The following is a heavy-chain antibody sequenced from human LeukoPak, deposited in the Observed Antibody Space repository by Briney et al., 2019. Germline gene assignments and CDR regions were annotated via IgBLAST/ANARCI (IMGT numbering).Heavy chain of an antibody. CDR1: GFTFGSYG. D-gene: IGHD1-26*01. CDR3: AKKAQYNGNYPLDY. CDR2: TKQDGGEK. V-gene: IGHV3-7*03. Sequence: GGSLRLSCAVSGFTFGSYGMSWVRQAPGKGLEWVANTKQDGGEKYYVDSVKGRFTISRDNSKNTLYLQMNSLRAEDTALYFCAKKAQYNGNYPLDYWGQGTLVTVSS. J-gene: IGHJ4*02.